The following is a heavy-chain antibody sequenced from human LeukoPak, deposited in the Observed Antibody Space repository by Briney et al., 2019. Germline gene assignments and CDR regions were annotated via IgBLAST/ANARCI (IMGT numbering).Heavy chain of an antibody. D-gene: IGHD6-13*01. J-gene: IGHJ4*02. CDR2: ISYDGSNK. CDR1: GFTFSSYG. CDR3: AKAPYSSSWYVDY. Sequence: GGSLRLSCAASGFTFSSYGMHWVRQAPGKGLEWVAVISYDGSNKYYADSVKGRFTISRDNSKNMLYLQMNSLRAEDTAVYYCAKAPYSSSWYVDYWGQGTLVTVSS. V-gene: IGHV3-30*18.